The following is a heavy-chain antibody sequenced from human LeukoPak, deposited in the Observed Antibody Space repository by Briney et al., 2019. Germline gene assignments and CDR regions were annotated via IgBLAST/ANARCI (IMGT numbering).Heavy chain of an antibody. D-gene: IGHD5-18*01. CDR2: ISSSSSYI. CDR1: GFTFSSYS. V-gene: IGHV3-21*01. Sequence: GGSLRLSCAASGFTFSSYSMNWVRQAPGKGLEWVSSISSSSSYIYYADSVKGRFTISRDNAKNSLYLQMNSLRAEDTAVYYCARAEQLWLLGTHKLDYWGQGTLVTVSS. CDR3: ARAEQLWLLGTHKLDY. J-gene: IGHJ4*02.